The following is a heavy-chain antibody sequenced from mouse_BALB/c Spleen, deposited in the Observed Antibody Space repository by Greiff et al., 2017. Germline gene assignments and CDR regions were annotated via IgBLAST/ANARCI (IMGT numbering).Heavy chain of an antibody. J-gene: IGHJ2*01. Sequence: QVQLKQSAAELARPGASLKMSCKASGYTFTSYTMHWVKQRPGQGLEWIGYINPSSGYTEYNQKFKDKTTLTADKSSSTAYMQLSSLTSEDSAVYYCARRHYYGSSFDYWGQGTTLTVSS. CDR3: ARRHYYGSSFDY. CDR1: GYTFTSYT. D-gene: IGHD1-1*01. V-gene: IGHV1-4*02. CDR2: INPSSGYT.